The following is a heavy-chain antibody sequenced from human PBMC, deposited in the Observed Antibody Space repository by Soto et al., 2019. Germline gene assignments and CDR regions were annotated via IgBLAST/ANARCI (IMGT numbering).Heavy chain of an antibody. Sequence: GGSLRLSCAASGFTFSGSAMHWVRQASGKGLEWVGRIRSKANSYATAYAASVKGRFTISRDDSKNTAYLQMNSLKTEDTAVYYCTRRGGYCSSTSCYALFDYWGQGTLVTVSS. CDR2: IRSKANSYAT. D-gene: IGHD2-2*01. CDR3: TRRGGYCSSTSCYALFDY. V-gene: IGHV3-73*01. CDR1: GFTFSGSA. J-gene: IGHJ4*02.